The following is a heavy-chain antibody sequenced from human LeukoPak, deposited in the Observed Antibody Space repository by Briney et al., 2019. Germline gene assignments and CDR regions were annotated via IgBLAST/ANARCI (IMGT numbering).Heavy chain of an antibody. CDR3: ARGKKTMVRGVLYYFDY. Sequence: ASVKVSWKASGYTFTSYDINWVRQATAQGLEWMGWMNPNSGNTGYAQKFQGRVTMTRNTSISTAYMELSSLRSEDTAVYYCARGKKTMVRGVLYYFDYWGQGTLVTVSS. CDR2: MNPNSGNT. V-gene: IGHV1-8*01. J-gene: IGHJ4*02. D-gene: IGHD3-10*01. CDR1: GYTFTSYD.